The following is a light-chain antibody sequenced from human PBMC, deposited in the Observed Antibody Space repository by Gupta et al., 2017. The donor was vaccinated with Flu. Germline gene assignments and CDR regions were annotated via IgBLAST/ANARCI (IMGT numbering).Light chain of an antibody. CDR1: TGPVTSYSY. Sequence: TVTLTCASSTGPVTSYSYPNWVQQKPGQAPRSLIYTTANKYAWTPARFSGSLLGDKAALTVSGVQPEDEADYYCLVYSGGTWVFGGGTKLTVL. V-gene: IGLV7-43*01. CDR2: TTA. J-gene: IGLJ3*02. CDR3: LVYSGGTWV.